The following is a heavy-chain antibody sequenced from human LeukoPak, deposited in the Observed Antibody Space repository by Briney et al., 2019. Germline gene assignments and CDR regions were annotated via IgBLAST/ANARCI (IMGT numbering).Heavy chain of an antibody. CDR2: INTNTGNP. CDR1: GYTFTNYA. Sequence: ASVKVSCKASGYTFTNYAMNWVRQAPGQGLEWMGWINTNTGNPTYAQGFTGRFVFSLDTTVSTAYLQISSLKAEDTAVYYCARDGLVRGVIITEPFDPWGQGTLVTVSS. D-gene: IGHD3-10*01. J-gene: IGHJ5*02. V-gene: IGHV7-4-1*02. CDR3: ARDGLVRGVIITEPFDP.